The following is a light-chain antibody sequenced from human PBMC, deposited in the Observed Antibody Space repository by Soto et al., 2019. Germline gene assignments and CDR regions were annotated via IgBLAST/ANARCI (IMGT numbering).Light chain of an antibody. Sequence: DIQMTQSPSTLSASVGDRVTITCRASQSISAWLAWYQQKPGKAPKLLIYKASSLESGVPSRFGGSGSGTEFTLTISSLQPDDFATYYCQHYNSYSEAFGQGTKVDIK. V-gene: IGKV1-5*03. CDR1: QSISAW. CDR2: KAS. CDR3: QHYNSYSEA. J-gene: IGKJ1*01.